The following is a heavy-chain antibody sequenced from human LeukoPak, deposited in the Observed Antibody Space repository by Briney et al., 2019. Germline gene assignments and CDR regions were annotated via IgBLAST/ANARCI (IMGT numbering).Heavy chain of an antibody. D-gene: IGHD2-2*01. CDR1: GFTFSSYW. J-gene: IGHJ6*03. CDR3: AKGYCSSTSCPRNYYYYYMDV. CDR2: IKQDGSEK. V-gene: IGHV3-7*01. Sequence: GGSLRLSCAASGFTFSSYWMSWVRQAPGKGLEWVANIKQDGSEKYYVDSVKGRFTISRDNSKNTLYLQMNSLRAEDTAVYYCAKGYCSSTSCPRNYYYYYMDVWGKGTTVTISS.